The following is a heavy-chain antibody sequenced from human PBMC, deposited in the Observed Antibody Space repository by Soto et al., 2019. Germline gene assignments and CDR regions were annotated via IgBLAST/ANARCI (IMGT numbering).Heavy chain of an antibody. CDR2: IIPIFGTA. V-gene: IGHV1-69*06. D-gene: IGHD1-7*01. Sequence: SVKVSCKASGGTFSSYAISWVRQAPGQGLEWMGGIIPIFGTANYAQKFQGRVTITADKATSTDYMELSSLRAEDTAVYYCASNLGENWNWGNYWGQGTLVTVSS. CDR3: ASNLGENWNWGNY. CDR1: GGTFSSYA. J-gene: IGHJ4*02.